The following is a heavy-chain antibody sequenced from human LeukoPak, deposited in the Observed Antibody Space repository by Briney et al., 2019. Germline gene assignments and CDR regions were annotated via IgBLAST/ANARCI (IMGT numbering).Heavy chain of an antibody. Sequence: ASVKVSCKASGYTFTSYAMNWVRQAPGQGLEWMGWINTNTGNPTYAQGFTGRFVFSLDTSVSTAYLQISSLKAEDTAVYYCVTHSSSWYSNYYYYGMDVWGQGTTVTVSS. J-gene: IGHJ6*02. V-gene: IGHV7-4-1*02. CDR1: GYTFTSYA. CDR3: VTHSSSWYSNYYYYGMDV. CDR2: INTNTGNP. D-gene: IGHD6-13*01.